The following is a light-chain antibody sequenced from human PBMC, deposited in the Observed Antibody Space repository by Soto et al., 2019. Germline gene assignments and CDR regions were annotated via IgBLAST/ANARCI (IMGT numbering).Light chain of an antibody. CDR1: SSDVGNYNY. Sequence: QSALTQPASVSGSPGQSITISCTGTSSDVGNYNYVSWYQQHPGKAPKLMIYEVTNRPSGVSNRVSGSKSGNTASLTISGLQAEDEADYYGSSYTISSTWVFGGGTKLTVL. CDR2: EVT. J-gene: IGLJ3*02. CDR3: SSYTISSTWV. V-gene: IGLV2-14*01.